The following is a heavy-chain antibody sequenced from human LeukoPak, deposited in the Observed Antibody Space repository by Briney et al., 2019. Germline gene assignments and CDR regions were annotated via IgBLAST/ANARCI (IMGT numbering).Heavy chain of an antibody. CDR3: ARYCRLGAPDRYYYYYYMDV. CDR2: IYSGGST. D-gene: IGHD1-26*01. Sequence: GGSLRLSCAASGFTVSSNYMSWVRQAPGKGLEWVSVIYSGGSTYYADSVKGRFTISRDNSKNTLYLQMNSLRAEDTAVYYCARYCRLGAPDRYYYYYYMDVWGKGTTVTVSS. V-gene: IGHV3-66*02. CDR1: GFTVSSNY. J-gene: IGHJ6*03.